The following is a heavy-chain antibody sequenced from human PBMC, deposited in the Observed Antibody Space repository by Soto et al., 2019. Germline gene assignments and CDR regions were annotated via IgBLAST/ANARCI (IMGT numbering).Heavy chain of an antibody. J-gene: IGHJ4*02. CDR3: SARYCSGGTRYTY. Sequence: PGGSLRLSCAASGFTFSYFWMNWVRQAPGKGLEWVGNIKQDGSESFYVDSVKGRFTISRDNAKNSLYLQMNSLRAEDTAVYYCSARYCSGGTRYTYWGQGTLVTVSS. CDR2: IKQDGSES. V-gene: IGHV3-7*01. CDR1: GFTFSYFW. D-gene: IGHD2-15*01.